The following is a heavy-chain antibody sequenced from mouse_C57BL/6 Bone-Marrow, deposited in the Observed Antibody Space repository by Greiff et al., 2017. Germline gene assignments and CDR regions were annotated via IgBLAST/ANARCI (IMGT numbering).Heavy chain of an antibody. CDR3: ASSNWAWFAY. Sequence: QVQLQQPGAELVKPGASVKLSCKASGYTFTSYWMHWVKQRPGQGLEWIGMIHPNSGSTNYNEKFKSKATLTVDKSSSTAYMQLSSLTSEDYAVYYCASSNWAWFAYWGQGTLVTVSA. CDR2: IHPNSGST. CDR1: GYTFTSYW. D-gene: IGHD4-1*01. V-gene: IGHV1-64*01. J-gene: IGHJ3*01.